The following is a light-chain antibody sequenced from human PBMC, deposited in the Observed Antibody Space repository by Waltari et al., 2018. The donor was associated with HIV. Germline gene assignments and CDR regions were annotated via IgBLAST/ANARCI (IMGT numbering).Light chain of an antibody. CDR1: SNDVGGYDS. V-gene: IGLV2-11*01. CDR3: CSYAGSNTFV. CDR2: DVN. J-gene: IGLJ2*01. Sequence: QSALTQPRSVSGSPGQSVAISCTGTSNDVGGYDSVSWYQQHPGKAPKLMIFDVNKRPSGVPERFSGSKSGNTASLTISGLQAEDEADYSCCSYAGSNTFVFGGGTKLTVL.